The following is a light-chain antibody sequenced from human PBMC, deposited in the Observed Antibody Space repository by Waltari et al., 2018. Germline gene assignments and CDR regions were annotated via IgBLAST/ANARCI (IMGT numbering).Light chain of an antibody. J-gene: IGKJ1*01. Sequence: EIVLTQSPGTLSLSPGERATLSCRASQSVGKYLAWYKQRPGQAPRFLIYETYRRATGTADSVTGSGSGTDVSLTISRLEPEDFAVYYCQKYESLPATFGQGTTVEIK. CDR2: ETY. V-gene: IGKV3-20*01. CDR1: QSVGKY. CDR3: QKYESLPAT.